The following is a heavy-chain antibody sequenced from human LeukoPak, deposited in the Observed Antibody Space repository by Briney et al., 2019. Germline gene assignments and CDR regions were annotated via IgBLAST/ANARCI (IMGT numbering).Heavy chain of an antibody. CDR2: IWYEGSDK. CDR3: ARGSSSWYYFDY. Sequence: GGSLRLSCAASGFTFRSYGMHWVRQAPGRGLEWVAVIWYEGSDKHYADSEKGRFTISRDNSKNTLYLQLNSLRAEDTAVYYCARGSSSWYYFDYWGQGTLVTVSS. CDR1: GFTFRSYG. J-gene: IGHJ4*02. D-gene: IGHD6-13*01. V-gene: IGHV3-33*01.